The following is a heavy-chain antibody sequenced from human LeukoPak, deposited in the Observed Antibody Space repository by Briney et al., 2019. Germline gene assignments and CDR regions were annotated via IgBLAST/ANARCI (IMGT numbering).Heavy chain of an antibody. Sequence: PGRSLRLSCAASGFTFSSYVMHWVRQAPGKGLEWVAVISYDGSNKYYADSVKGRFTISRDNSKNTLYLQMNSLRAEDTAVYYCARDSSSWIYSGYEGGPDYWGQGTQVTVSS. CDR3: ARDSSSWIYSGYEGGPDY. CDR1: GFTFSSYV. D-gene: IGHD5-12*01. J-gene: IGHJ4*02. CDR2: ISYDGSNK. V-gene: IGHV3-30*04.